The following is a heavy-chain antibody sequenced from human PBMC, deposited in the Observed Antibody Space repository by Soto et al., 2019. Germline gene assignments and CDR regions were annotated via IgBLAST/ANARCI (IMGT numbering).Heavy chain of an antibody. CDR1: GDSISRYS. V-gene: IGHV4-59*01. CDR3: AREGNLGRWIQPLDS. CDR2: IHYNGNT. J-gene: IGHJ4*02. Sequence: SETLSLTCTVSGDSISRYSWSWIRQPPGKGLEWIGNIHYNGNTKYSPSLKSRVTMSVDTSKNHFSLKLISVTTADTAVYFCAREGNLGRWIQPLDSWGQGTLVT. D-gene: IGHD2-2*03.